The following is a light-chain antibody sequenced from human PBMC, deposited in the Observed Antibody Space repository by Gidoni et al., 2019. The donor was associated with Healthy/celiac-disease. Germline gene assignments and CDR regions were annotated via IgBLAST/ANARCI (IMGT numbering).Light chain of an antibody. J-gene: IGKJ2*01. Sequence: IQMTQSPSSLSASVGDRVTISCRASKSISSYLNWYQQRPGKAPKLLIYAASSLQSGVPSRFSGSGSGTDFTLTISSLQPEDFATYYCQQSYSTPRTFXQXTKLEIK. CDR3: QQSYSTPRT. CDR1: KSISSY. V-gene: IGKV1-39*01. CDR2: AAS.